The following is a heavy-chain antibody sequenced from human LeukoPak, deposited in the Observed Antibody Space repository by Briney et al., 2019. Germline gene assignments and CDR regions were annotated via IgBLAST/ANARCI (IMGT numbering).Heavy chain of an antibody. CDR2: ISSSISYI. CDR3: ARAGGYSYGYGIDY. J-gene: IGHJ4*02. D-gene: IGHD5-18*01. V-gene: IGHV3-21*01. CDR1: GFTFSSYS. Sequence: PGGSLRLSCAASGFTFSSYSVNWVRQAPGKGLEGVSSISSSISYIYYADSVKGRFTISRDNAKNSLYLQMNSLRAEDTAVYYCARAGGYSYGYGIDYWGQGTLVTVSS.